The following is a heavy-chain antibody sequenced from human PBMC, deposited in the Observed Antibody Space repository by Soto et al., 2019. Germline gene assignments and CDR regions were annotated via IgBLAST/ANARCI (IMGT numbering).Heavy chain of an antibody. CDR2: ISYDGSNK. CDR1: GFTFSSYG. V-gene: IGHV3-30*18. J-gene: IGHJ4*02. Sequence: PGGSLRLSCAASGFTFSSYGMHWVRQAPGKGLEWVAVISYDGSNKYYADSVKGRFTISRDNSKNTLYLQMNSLRAEDTAVYYCAKTPLIAAADPYYFDYWGQRTLVLVSS. CDR3: AKTPLIAAADPYYFDY. D-gene: IGHD6-13*01.